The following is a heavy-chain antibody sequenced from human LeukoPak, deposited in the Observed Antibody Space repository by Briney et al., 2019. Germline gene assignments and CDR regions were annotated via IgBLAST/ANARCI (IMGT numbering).Heavy chain of an antibody. D-gene: IGHD3-3*01. V-gene: IGHV1-18*01. J-gene: IGHJ4*02. Sequence: ASVKVSRKASGYTFTSYGISWVRQAPGQGLEWMGWISAYNGNTNYAQKLQGRVTMTTDTSTSTAYMELRSLRSDDTAVYYCASSTDGDYDFWSGYFVWGQGTLVTVSS. CDR3: ASSTDGDYDFWSGYFV. CDR1: GYTFTSYG. CDR2: ISAYNGNT.